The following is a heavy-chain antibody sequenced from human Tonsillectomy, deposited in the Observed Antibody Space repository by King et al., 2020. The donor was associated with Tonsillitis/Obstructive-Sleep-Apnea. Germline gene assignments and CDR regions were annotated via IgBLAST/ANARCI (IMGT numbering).Heavy chain of an antibody. D-gene: IGHD4-23*01. J-gene: IGHJ6*02. CDR1: GFTFSSYG. Sequence: VQLVESGGGVVQPGRSLRLSCEVSGFTFSSYGMHWVRQAPGKGLEWLAVISYDGSNRYYADSVKGRFTISRDNSKNTLYLQMNSLRAEDTAVYYCAKPYYGGKYYYYYGKDVWGQGTTVTVSS. CDR2: ISYDGSNR. V-gene: IGHV3-30*18. CDR3: AKPYYGGKYYYYYGKDV.